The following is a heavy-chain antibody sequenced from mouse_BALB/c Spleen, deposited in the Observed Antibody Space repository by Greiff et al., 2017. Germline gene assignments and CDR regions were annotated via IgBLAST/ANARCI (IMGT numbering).Heavy chain of an antibody. D-gene: IGHD1-1*01. CDR2: INPGSGGT. CDR3: AIITTIVAPYFDY. V-gene: IGHV1-54*01. Sequence: QVQLQQSGAELVRPGTSVKVSCKASGYAFTNYLLEWVKQRPGQGLEWIGVINPGSGGTNYTEKFKGMATMTADKSSSAAYMQLSSLTSDDSAVYICAIITTIVAPYFDYWGQGTTLTVSS. J-gene: IGHJ2*01. CDR1: GYAFTNYL.